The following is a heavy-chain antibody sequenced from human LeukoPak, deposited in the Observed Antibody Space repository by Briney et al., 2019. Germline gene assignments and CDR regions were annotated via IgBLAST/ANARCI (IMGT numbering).Heavy chain of an antibody. Sequence: ASVKVSCKAPGYTFTCYYMHWVRQAPGQGLEWMGIINPSEGSTSYAQKFQGRVTMTRDTSTSTVYMELSRLRSEDTAVYYCASLAIGYCTNGVCYDYWGQGTLVTVSS. V-gene: IGHV1-46*01. CDR3: ASLAIGYCTNGVCYDY. CDR2: INPSEGST. CDR1: GYTFTCYY. J-gene: IGHJ4*02. D-gene: IGHD2-8*01.